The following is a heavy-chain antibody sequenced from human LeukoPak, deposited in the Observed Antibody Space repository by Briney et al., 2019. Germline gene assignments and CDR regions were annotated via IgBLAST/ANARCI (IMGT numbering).Heavy chain of an antibody. Sequence: PSETLSLTCTVSGGSISSGPYYWSWIRQPPGKGLEWIGEINHSGSTNYNPSLKSRVTISVDTSKNQFSLKLSSVTAADTAVYYCARSRGIQLWSMYYFDYWGQGTLVTVSS. CDR1: GGSISSGPYY. V-gene: IGHV4-39*07. CDR2: INHSGST. D-gene: IGHD5-18*01. CDR3: ARSRGIQLWSMYYFDY. J-gene: IGHJ4*02.